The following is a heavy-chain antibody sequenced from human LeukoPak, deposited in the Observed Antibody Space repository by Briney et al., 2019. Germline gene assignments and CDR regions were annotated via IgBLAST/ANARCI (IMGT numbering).Heavy chain of an antibody. Sequence: GGSLRLSCAASGFTFPNYGMHWVRQAPGKGLEWVAFISYDGSNRYYADSVKGRFTIYRDTSRNTVSLQMNSLRADDTAVYYCARAGIMVYSENNWFDPWGQGTLVTVSS. V-gene: IGHV3-30*03. D-gene: IGHD2-8*01. CDR1: GFTFPNYG. CDR3: ARAGIMVYSENNWFDP. J-gene: IGHJ5*02. CDR2: ISYDGSNR.